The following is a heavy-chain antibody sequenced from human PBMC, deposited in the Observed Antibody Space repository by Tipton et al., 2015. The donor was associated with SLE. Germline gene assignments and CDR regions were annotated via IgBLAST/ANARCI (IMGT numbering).Heavy chain of an antibody. CDR2: IYYSGST. Sequence: GLVKPSETLSLTCTVSGGSISSSNYYWGWIRQPPGKGLEWIGNIYYSGSTYCNPSLKSRVTISQDTSKNQFSLKLSSVTAADTAVYYCARGILEWSDYWGQGTLVTVSS. J-gene: IGHJ4*02. CDR1: GGSISSSNYY. V-gene: IGHV4-39*07. CDR3: ARGILEWSDY. D-gene: IGHD3-3*01.